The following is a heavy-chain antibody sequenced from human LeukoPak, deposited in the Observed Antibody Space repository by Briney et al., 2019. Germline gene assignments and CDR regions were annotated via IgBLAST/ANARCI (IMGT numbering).Heavy chain of an antibody. Sequence: SETLSLTCTVSDYSISSGYYWGWIRQPPGKGLEWIGSIYHNGVTFSNASLRSRLSISVDTSKNQFSLKLSSVTAADTAVYYCARVRWSPPLSKAGYYDSSGYYYYYYYMDVWGKGTAVTVSS. J-gene: IGHJ6*03. CDR3: ARVRWSPPLSKAGYYDSSGYYYYYYYMDV. D-gene: IGHD3-22*01. V-gene: IGHV4-38-2*02. CDR1: DYSISSGYY. CDR2: IYHNGVT.